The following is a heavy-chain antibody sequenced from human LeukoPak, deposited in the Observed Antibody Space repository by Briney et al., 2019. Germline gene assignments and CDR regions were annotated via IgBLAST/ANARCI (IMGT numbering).Heavy chain of an antibody. Sequence: VASVKVSCKASGYTFTSYGISWVRQAPGQGLEWMGWISAYNGNTNYAQKLQGRVTMTTDTSTSTAYMELRSLRSDDTAVYYCARDLPAAVAQWFDYWGQGTLVTVSS. D-gene: IGHD6-19*01. CDR3: ARDLPAAVAQWFDY. CDR1: GYTFTSYG. J-gene: IGHJ4*02. CDR2: ISAYNGNT. V-gene: IGHV1-18*01.